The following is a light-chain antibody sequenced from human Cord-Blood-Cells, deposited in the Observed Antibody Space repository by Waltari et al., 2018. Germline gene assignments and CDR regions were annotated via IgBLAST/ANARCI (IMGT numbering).Light chain of an antibody. Sequence: DIQMTQSPSSLSASVGDRVTITYRASQSISSYLNWYQQKPEKAPKLLIYAASSLQSGVPSRFSGSGSGTDFTLTISSLQPEDFATYYCQQSYSTLTFGGGTKVEIK. CDR1: QSISSY. CDR2: AAS. CDR3: QQSYSTLT. J-gene: IGKJ4*01. V-gene: IGKV1-39*01.